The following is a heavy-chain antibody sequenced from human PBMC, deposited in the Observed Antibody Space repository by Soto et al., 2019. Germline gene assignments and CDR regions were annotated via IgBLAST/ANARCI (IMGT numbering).Heavy chain of an antibody. Sequence: GGSLRLSCAASGFTFSTYAMNWVRQAPGKGLEWVSTISGSGGSTYYADSVKGRFTISRDNSKNTLYLQMNSLRAEDTAVYYCAKDRDDYGDFRPFDYLGQGTLVTVSS. D-gene: IGHD4-17*01. CDR3: AKDRDDYGDFRPFDY. V-gene: IGHV3-23*01. CDR2: ISGSGGST. CDR1: GFTFSTYA. J-gene: IGHJ4*02.